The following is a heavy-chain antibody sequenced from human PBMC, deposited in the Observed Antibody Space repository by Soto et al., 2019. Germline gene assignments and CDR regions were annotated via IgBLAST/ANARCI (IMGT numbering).Heavy chain of an antibody. J-gene: IGHJ6*02. CDR1: GLTFSSYG. V-gene: IGHV3-33*01. D-gene: IGHD3-9*01. Sequence: PGGSLRLSCAASGLTFSSYGMHWVRRAPGKGLEWVAVIWCDGSNKYYADSVKGRFTISRDNSKNTLYLQMNSLRAEDTAVYYCARAGGRQYFDWLSLGPIDYYYGMDVWGQGTTVTVSS. CDR2: IWCDGSNK. CDR3: ARAGGRQYFDWLSLGPIDYYYGMDV.